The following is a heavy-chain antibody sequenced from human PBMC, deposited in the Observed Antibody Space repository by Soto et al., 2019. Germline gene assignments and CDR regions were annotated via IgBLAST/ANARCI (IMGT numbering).Heavy chain of an antibody. CDR2: ISGSGSST. CDR1: GFTFTNYA. J-gene: IGHJ6*02. D-gene: IGHD1-26*01. CDR3: AYFTALNYYYGMDV. Sequence: EVQLLESGGGLVQPGGSLRLSCAASGFTFTNYAMSWVRQAPGKGLEWVSAISGSGSSTYYADAVNGRFNISRDNSENTLFLQRNSLRAEDTAVYYCAYFTALNYYYGMDVWGQGTTVTVSS. V-gene: IGHV3-23*01.